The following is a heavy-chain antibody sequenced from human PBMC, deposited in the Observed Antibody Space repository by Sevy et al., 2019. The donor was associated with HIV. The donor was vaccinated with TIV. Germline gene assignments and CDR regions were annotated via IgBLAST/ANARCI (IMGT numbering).Heavy chain of an antibody. D-gene: IGHD6-19*01. CDR3: ARVEGSYSSHKDPLDY. Sequence: GGSLRLSCAASGFTFSSYWMHWVRQAPGKGLVWDSRINSDGSSTSYADSVKSRFTISRDNAKNTLYLQMNSLRAEDTAVYYCARVEGSYSSHKDPLDYWGQGTLVTVSS. V-gene: IGHV3-74*01. CDR2: INSDGSST. J-gene: IGHJ4*02. CDR1: GFTFSSYW.